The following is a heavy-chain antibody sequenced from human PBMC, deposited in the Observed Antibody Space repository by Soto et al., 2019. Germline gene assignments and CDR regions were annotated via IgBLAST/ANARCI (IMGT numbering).Heavy chain of an antibody. V-gene: IGHV4-59*01. CDR3: ARPRGNDYYYGMDV. D-gene: IGHD3-10*01. J-gene: IGHJ6*02. Sequence: QVQLQESGPGLVKPSETLSLTCTVSGGSISSYYWSWIRQPPGKGLEWIGYIYYSGSTNYNPSLKSRVTISVDTSKNQFSLKLSSVTAADTAVYYCARPRGNDYYYGMDVWGQGTTVTVSS. CDR2: IYYSGST. CDR1: GGSISSYY.